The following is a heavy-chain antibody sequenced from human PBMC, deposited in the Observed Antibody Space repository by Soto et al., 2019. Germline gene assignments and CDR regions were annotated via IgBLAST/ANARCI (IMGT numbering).Heavy chain of an antibody. CDR1: GYSFTSYW. CDR3: ARYVWGSYRPFDY. J-gene: IGHJ4*02. D-gene: IGHD3-16*02. CDR2: IDPSDSDT. Sequence: PGESLKISCKGSGYSFTSYWISWVRQMPGKGLEWMGRIDPSDSDTNYSPSFQGHVTISGDKSISTAYLQWSSLKASDTAIYYCARYVWGSYRPFDYWGQGTLVTVSS. V-gene: IGHV5-10-1*01.